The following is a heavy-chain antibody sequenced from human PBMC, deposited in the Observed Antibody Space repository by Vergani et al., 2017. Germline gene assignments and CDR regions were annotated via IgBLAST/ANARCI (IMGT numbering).Heavy chain of an antibody. V-gene: IGHV3-53*04. J-gene: IGHJ3*02. Sequence: EVQLLESGGDLVQPGGSLRLSCAASGFTFSNSAVSWVRQAPGRGLAWVSVIYSGGSTYYADSVKGRFTISRHNSKNTLYLQMNSLRAEDTAVYDCSRETLPCSSTSCYSASDAFDIWGQGTMVTVSS. D-gene: IGHD2-2*02. CDR3: SRETLPCSSTSCYSASDAFDI. CDR2: IYSGGST. CDR1: GFTFSNSA.